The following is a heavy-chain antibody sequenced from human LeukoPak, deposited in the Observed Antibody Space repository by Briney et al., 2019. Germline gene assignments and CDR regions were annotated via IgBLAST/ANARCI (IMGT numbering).Heavy chain of an antibody. CDR2: INHSGST. J-gene: IGHJ5*02. Sequence: PSETLSLTCAVYGGSFSGYYWSWIRHPPGKGLEWIGEINHSGSTTYNPSLKSRVTISVDTSKNQFSLELSSVAAADTAVYYCARIRRRYGYGFWFDPWGQGTLVTVSS. CDR1: GGSFSGYY. D-gene: IGHD3-16*02. V-gene: IGHV4-34*01. CDR3: ARIRRRYGYGFWFDP.